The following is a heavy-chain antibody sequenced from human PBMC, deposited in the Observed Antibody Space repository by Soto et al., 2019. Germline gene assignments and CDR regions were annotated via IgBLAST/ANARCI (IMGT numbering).Heavy chain of an antibody. CDR2: ISYDGSNK. CDR1: GFTFSSYA. D-gene: IGHD2-15*01. V-gene: IGHV3-30-3*01. Sequence: QVQLVESGGGVVQPGRSLRLSCAASGFTFSSYAMHWVRQAPGKGLEWVAVISYDGSNKYYADSVKGRFTISRDNSKKTLYLQMNSLRAEDTAVYYCARDKRAAWSNPRDYYYYGMDVWGQGTTVTVSS. CDR3: ARDKRAAWSNPRDYYYYGMDV. J-gene: IGHJ6*02.